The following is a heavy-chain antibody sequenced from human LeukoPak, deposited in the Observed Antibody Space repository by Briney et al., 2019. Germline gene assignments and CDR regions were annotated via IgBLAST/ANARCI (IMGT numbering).Heavy chain of an antibody. CDR3: ARPLRDRIIAAAGTGWFDP. V-gene: IGHV4-34*01. J-gene: IGHJ5*02. Sequence: SETLSLTCAVYGGSFSGYYWSWIRQPPGKRLEWVGEINHNGSTNYNPSLKSRVTITVDTSTSQFSLKLSSVTAADTAVYYCARPLRDRIIAAAGTGWFDPWGQGTLVTVSS. D-gene: IGHD6-13*01. CDR2: INHNGST. CDR1: GGSFSGYY.